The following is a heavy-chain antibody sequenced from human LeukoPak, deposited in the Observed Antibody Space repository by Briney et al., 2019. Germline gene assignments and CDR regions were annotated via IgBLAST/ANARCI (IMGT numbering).Heavy chain of an antibody. CDR3: AGYLGYNFNYHFDY. CDR1: GYTFTSYV. Sequence: ASVMVSCKASGYTFTSYVISWVRQAPGQGLECMGWISAYNGNTNYAQKFQGRVTMTTDTSTSTAYMELRSLRSDDTAVYYCAGYLGYNFNYHFDYWGQGTLVTVSS. V-gene: IGHV1-18*01. CDR2: ISAYNGNT. D-gene: IGHD1-7*01. J-gene: IGHJ4*02.